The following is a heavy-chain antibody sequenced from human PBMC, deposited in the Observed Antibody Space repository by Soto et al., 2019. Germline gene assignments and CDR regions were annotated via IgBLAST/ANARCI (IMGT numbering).Heavy chain of an antibody. D-gene: IGHD2-2*01. J-gene: IGHJ3*02. CDR2: IYPGDSDT. V-gene: IGHV5-51*01. CDR1: GYSFTSYW. CDR3: ARTSIPAAMAGDAFDI. Sequence: GESLKISCKGSGYSFTSYWIGWVRQMPGKGLEWMGIIYPGDSDTRYSPSFQGQVTISVDKSISTAYLQWSSLKASDTAMYYCARTSIPAAMAGDAFDIWGQGTMVTVSS.